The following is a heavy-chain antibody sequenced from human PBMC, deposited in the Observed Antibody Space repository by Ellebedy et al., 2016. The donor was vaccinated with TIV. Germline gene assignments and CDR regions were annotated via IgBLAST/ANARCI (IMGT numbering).Heavy chain of an antibody. V-gene: IGHV3-74*01. CDR2: INTDGRTI. CDR1: GFTFSSYW. D-gene: IGHD1-14*01. CDR3: ARGRSGTYIHHAFDS. Sequence: GESLKISCAASGFTFSSYWMHWVRQAPGKGLVWVSRINTDGRTIDYADSVKGRFTISRDNSKNTLYLQMNSLRAEDTAIYYCARGRSGTYIHHAFDSWGQGTLVTVSS. J-gene: IGHJ4*02.